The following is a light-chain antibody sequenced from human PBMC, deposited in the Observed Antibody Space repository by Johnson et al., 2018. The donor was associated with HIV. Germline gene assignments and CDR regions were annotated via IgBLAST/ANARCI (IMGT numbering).Light chain of an antibody. CDR1: GSNIGNNY. Sequence: QSVLTQSPSVSAAPGQKVTISCSGSGSNIGNNYVSWYQQLPGSAPKLLIYENNKRPSGIPGRFSGSKSGTSATLGITGLQTGDEADYYCGTWDSSLSADVFGPGTKVTVL. J-gene: IGLJ1*01. CDR3: GTWDSSLSADV. CDR2: ENN. V-gene: IGLV1-51*02.